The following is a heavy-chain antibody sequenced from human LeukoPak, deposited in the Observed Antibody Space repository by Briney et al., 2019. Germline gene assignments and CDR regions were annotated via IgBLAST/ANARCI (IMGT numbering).Heavy chain of an antibody. CDR1: GGSISSGGYY. CDR3: ARGPYSGSYYVQLAAWFDP. V-gene: IGHV4-31*03. J-gene: IGHJ5*02. CDR2: VYYSGST. D-gene: IGHD1-26*01. Sequence: SETLSLTCTVSGGSISSGGYYWSWIRQHPGKGLEWIGYVYYSGSTYYNPSLKSRVTISVDTSKNQFSLKLSSVTAADTAVYYCARGPYSGSYYVQLAAWFDPWGQGTLVTVSS.